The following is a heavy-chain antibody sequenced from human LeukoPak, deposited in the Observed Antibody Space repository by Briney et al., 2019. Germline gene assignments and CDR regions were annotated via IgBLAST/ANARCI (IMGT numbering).Heavy chain of an antibody. V-gene: IGHV1-69*06. CDR3: ARGIAAAGSSRAFDI. Sequence: ASVKVSCKASGGTFSSYAISWVRQAPGQGLEWMGGIIPIFGTANYAQKFQGRVTITADKSTSTAYMELSSPRSEDTAVYYCARGIAAAGSSRAFDIWGQGTMVTVSS. D-gene: IGHD6-13*01. CDR2: IIPIFGTA. J-gene: IGHJ3*02. CDR1: GGTFSSYA.